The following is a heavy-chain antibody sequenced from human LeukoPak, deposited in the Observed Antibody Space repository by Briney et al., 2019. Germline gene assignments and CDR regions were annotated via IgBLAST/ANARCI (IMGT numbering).Heavy chain of an antibody. CDR2: IYYSGST. D-gene: IGHD3-16*01. CDR3: ARDRQDYDYVWATFYNWFDP. CDR1: GGSISSYY. J-gene: IGHJ5*02. V-gene: IGHV4-59*12. Sequence: PSETLSLTCTVSGGSISSYYWSWIRQPPGKGLEWIGYIYYSGSTNYNPSLKSRVTISVDTSKNQFSLKLSSVTAADTAVYYCARDRQDYDYVWATFYNWFDPWGQGTLVTVSS.